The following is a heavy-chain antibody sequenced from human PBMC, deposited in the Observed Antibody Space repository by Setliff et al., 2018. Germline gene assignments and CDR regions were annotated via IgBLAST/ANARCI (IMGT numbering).Heavy chain of an antibody. D-gene: IGHD3-22*01. CDR1: GFTFDDYA. Sequence: QAGGSLRLSCAASGFTFDDYAMHWVRQTPGKGLEWVSGISWNGGNMDYADSVKGRFTISRDNAKNSLYLQMNSLRAADTALYYCAKDIVRYYFDTRGFDLWGRGTLVTVSS. J-gene: IGHJ2*01. CDR2: ISWNGGNM. CDR3: AKDIVRYYFDTRGFDL. V-gene: IGHV3-9*01.